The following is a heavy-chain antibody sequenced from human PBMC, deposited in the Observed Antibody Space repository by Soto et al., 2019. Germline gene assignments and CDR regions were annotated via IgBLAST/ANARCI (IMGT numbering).Heavy chain of an antibody. CDR2: IWYDGSNK. CDR3: ATLYYYDSSGYQF. J-gene: IGHJ6*02. D-gene: IGHD3-22*01. CDR1: GFTFSSYG. Sequence: GGSLRLSCAASGFTFSSYGMHWVRQAPGKGLEWVAVIWYDGSNKYYADSVKGRFTISRDNSKNTLYLQMNSLRAEDTAVYYCATLYYYDSSGYQFWGQGTTVTVSS. V-gene: IGHV3-33*01.